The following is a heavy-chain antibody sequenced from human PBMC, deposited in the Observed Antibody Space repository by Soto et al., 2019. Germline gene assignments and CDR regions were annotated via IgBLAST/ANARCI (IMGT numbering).Heavy chain of an antibody. D-gene: IGHD3-3*01. Sequence: SVKVSCKASGGTFSSYTISWVRQAPGQGLEWKGRIIPILGIANYAQKFQGRVTITADKSTSTAYMELSSLRSEDTAVYYCARNFWSGPDYYYYYYMDVWGKGTTVTVSS. CDR3: ARNFWSGPDYYYYYYMDV. J-gene: IGHJ6*03. V-gene: IGHV1-69*02. CDR1: GGTFSSYT. CDR2: IIPILGIA.